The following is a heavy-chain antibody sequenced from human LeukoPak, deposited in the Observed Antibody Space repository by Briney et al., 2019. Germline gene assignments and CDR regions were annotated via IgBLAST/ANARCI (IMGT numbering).Heavy chain of an antibody. Sequence: PSKPLSLTCTISGVSISSDYWCWIRQPPGKELEWIGYIDNGGSPKYSPSLRSRVTISVVTSKNQFSLKLNSVTAADTAVYYCARDLGRVANDYYFDSWGQGTLVTVSS. CDR2: IDNGGSP. D-gene: IGHD4/OR15-4a*01. J-gene: IGHJ4*02. CDR3: ARDLGRVANDYYFDS. V-gene: IGHV4-59*01. CDR1: GVSISSDY.